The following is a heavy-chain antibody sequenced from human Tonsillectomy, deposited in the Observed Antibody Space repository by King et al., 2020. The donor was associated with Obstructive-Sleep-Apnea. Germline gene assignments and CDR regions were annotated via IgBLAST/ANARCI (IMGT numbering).Heavy chain of an antibody. Sequence: VQLVESGGGVVQPGRSLRLSCAASGFTFSSYGMHWVRQSPGKGLEWVAVISYDGSNKYYADSVQGRFTISRDNSKNTLYLQMNSLRAEDTAVYYCAKDLGDYDDYEVWFDPWGQGTLVTVSS. CDR1: GFTFSSYG. CDR3: AKDLGDYDDYEVWFDP. J-gene: IGHJ5*02. D-gene: IGHD4-17*01. V-gene: IGHV3-30*18. CDR2: ISYDGSNK.